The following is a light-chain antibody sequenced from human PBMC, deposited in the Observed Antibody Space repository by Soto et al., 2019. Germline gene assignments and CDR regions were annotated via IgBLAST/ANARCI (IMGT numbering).Light chain of an antibody. Sequence: QSALTQAPSTSGTPGQRVTISCSGTISNIGGNTVNWYQQVPGTAPKLLICRDDQRPSGVPDRFSGSKSATSASLAISGLQSEDEADYYCAAWDDGLKGWLFGGGTQLTVL. CDR1: ISNIGGNT. V-gene: IGLV1-44*01. J-gene: IGLJ2*01. CDR2: RDD. CDR3: AAWDDGLKGWL.